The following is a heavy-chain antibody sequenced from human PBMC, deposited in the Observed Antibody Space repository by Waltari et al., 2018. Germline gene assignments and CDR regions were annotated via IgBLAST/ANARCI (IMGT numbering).Heavy chain of an antibody. J-gene: IGHJ4*02. CDR3: ARRGYSYGGDFDY. CDR2: ISWNSCSI. CDR1: GFTFDDYA. D-gene: IGHD5-18*01. V-gene: IGHV3-9*01. Sequence: EVQLVESGGGLVQPGRSLRLSCAASGFTFDDYAMHWVRQAPGKGLGWVSVISWNSCSIGYADSVKGRFTISRDNAKNSLYLQMNSLRAEDTALYYCARRGYSYGGDFDYWGQGTLVTVSS.